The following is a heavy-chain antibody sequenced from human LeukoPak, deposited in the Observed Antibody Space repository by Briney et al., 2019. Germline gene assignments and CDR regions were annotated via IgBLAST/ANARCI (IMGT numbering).Heavy chain of an antibody. CDR3: ARAFLEWLSSSDY. J-gene: IGHJ4*02. V-gene: IGHV3-7*04. CDR2: IKQDGSEK. CDR1: GFTFSSYA. Sequence: GGSLRLSCAASGFTFSSYAMSWVRQAPGKGLEWVANIKQDGSEKYYVDSVKGRFTISRDNAKNSLYLQMNSLRAEDTAVYYCARAFLEWLSSSDYWGQGTLVTVSS. D-gene: IGHD3-3*02.